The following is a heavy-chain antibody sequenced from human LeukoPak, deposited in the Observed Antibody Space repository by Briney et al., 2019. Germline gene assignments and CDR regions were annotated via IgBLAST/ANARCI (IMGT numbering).Heavy chain of an antibody. D-gene: IGHD6-13*01. V-gene: IGHV4-59*08. J-gene: IGHJ4*02. CDR1: GGSISGYY. CDR2: IYFSGTT. CDR3: ARQNPAASGQGLDF. Sequence: SETLSLTCTVPGGSISGYYWSWIRQPPGKGLEWIGYIYFSGTTNYNPSLKSRVTLSVDTSKNQFSLELTSVTAADTAVYYCARQNPAASGQGLDFWGQGTLVTVSS.